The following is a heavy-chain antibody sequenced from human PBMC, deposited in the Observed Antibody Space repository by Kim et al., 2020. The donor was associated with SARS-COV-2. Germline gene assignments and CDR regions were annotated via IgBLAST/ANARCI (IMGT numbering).Heavy chain of an antibody. D-gene: IGHD4-17*01. CDR1: GGSISSGDYY. CDR2: IYYSGST. J-gene: IGHJ4*02. Sequence: SETLSLTCTVSGGSISSGDYYWSWIRQPPGKGLEWIGYIYYSGSTYYNPSLKSRFTISVDTSKNQFSLKLSSVTAADTAVYYCARAIPYYGDYGQIDYWGQGTLVTVSS. V-gene: IGHV4-30-4*01. CDR3: ARAIPYYGDYGQIDY.